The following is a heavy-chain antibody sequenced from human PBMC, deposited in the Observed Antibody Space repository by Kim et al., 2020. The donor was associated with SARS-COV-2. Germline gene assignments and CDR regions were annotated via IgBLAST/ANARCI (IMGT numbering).Heavy chain of an antibody. J-gene: IGHJ4*02. CDR3: ASPPTWLQN. Sequence: RSYIYYADSVKSRFTISRNNAKNSLYLQTNSLRAEDTAVYYWASPPTWLQNWGQGTLVTVSS. D-gene: IGHD5-12*01. CDR2: RSYI. V-gene: IGHV3-21*01.